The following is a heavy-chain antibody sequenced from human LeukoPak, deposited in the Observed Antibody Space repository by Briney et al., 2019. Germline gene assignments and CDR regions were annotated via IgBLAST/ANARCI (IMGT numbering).Heavy chain of an antibody. CDR2: MTASVGNT. Sequence: PGGSLRLSCAAPGFTLSGYAMGGVRQAPGKGLEWVSAMTASVGNTYYTDSVTGRFTICRDNSKNTLYLQVNSLRAEHTAVYYCAKGNGYSYGRYYFDYWGQGTLVTVSS. CDR1: GFTLSGYA. V-gene: IGHV3-23*01. J-gene: IGHJ4*02. CDR3: AKGNGYSYGRYYFDY. D-gene: IGHD5-18*01.